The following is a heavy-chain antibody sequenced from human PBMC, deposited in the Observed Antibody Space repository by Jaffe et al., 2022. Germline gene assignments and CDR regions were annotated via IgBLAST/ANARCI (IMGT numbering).Heavy chain of an antibody. CDR2: INGDGTDR. J-gene: IGHJ4*02. V-gene: IGHV3-74*01. D-gene: IGHD1-26*01. CDR1: EFTFSSYW. CDR3: ARGLLGSYGWGDF. Sequence: EVQLVESGGGLVQPGGSLRLSCVASEFTFSSYWMDWVRQAPGKGLVWVSAINGDGTDRRYADSVKDRFTISRDNANNTLFLQINSLRAEDTAVYYCARGLLGSYGWGDFCGQGTLVTVSA.